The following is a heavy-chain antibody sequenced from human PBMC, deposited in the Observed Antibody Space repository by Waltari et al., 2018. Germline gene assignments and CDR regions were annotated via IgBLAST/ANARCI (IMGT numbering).Heavy chain of an antibody. CDR1: GYSISSGYY. CDR2: IYHSGST. D-gene: IGHD3-22*01. J-gene: IGHJ1*01. Sequence: QVQLQESGPGLVKPSETLSLTCAVSGYSISSGYYWGLIRQPPGKGLEWIGSIYHSGSTYYNPSLKSRVTISVDTSKNQFSLKLSSVTAADTAVYYCAREVYDSSGYRGRVYFQHWGQGTLVTVSS. V-gene: IGHV4-38-2*02. CDR3: AREVYDSSGYRGRVYFQH.